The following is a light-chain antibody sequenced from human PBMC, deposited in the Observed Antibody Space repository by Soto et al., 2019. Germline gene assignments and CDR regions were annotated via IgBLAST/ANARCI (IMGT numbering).Light chain of an antibody. V-gene: IGKV3-15*01. CDR3: QQYNNWPPVT. CDR1: QSAAGN. Sequence: EIVLTQSPATLSVSPGERATLSCRASQSAAGNLAWYQQKPGQAPRLLIYGASTRATGIPGRFSGSGSGTEFTLTISSLQPEDFAVYYCQQYNNWPPVTFGQGTKVEIK. CDR2: GAS. J-gene: IGKJ1*01.